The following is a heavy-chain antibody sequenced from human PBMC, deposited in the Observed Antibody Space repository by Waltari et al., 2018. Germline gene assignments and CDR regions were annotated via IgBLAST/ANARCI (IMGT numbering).Heavy chain of an antibody. J-gene: IGHJ6*02. V-gene: IGHV4-61*02. Sequence: QVQLQESGPGLVKPSQTLSLTCIVSGDSIRSSNYYWIWIRQPAGKGLEWIGRTYSSGSANYNPSLKGRVTMSVDMSKNQFSLKLSSVTAADTAVYYCARDRIAVAGYYYYGMDVWGQGTTVTVSS. CDR1: GDSIRSSNYY. CDR2: TYSSGSA. CDR3: ARDRIAVAGYYYYGMDV. D-gene: IGHD6-19*01.